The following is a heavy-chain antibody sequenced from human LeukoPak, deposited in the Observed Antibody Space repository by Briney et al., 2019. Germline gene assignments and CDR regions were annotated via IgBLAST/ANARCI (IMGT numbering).Heavy chain of an antibody. Sequence: GGSLRLSCAPSGFTLSSSAMSWVRHAPGKRLEWVSSILGSGSSTYYADSVKARFPIPRENSKNTLILQRNGLRAEDTAVYYCAKDRAQQLVLDFWGQGPLVTVSS. CDR2: ILGSGSST. CDR1: GFTLSSSA. V-gene: IGHV3-23*01. J-gene: IGHJ4*02. CDR3: AKDRAQQLVLDF. D-gene: IGHD6-13*01.